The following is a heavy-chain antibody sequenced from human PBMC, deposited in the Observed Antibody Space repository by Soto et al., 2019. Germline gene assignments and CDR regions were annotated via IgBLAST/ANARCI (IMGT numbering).Heavy chain of an antibody. D-gene: IGHD3-22*01. CDR2: ISGSGGST. V-gene: IGHV3-23*01. J-gene: IGHJ4*02. Sequence: GGSPRLSCAASGFTFSSYAMSWVRQAPGKGLEWVSAISGSGGSTYYADSVKGRFTISRDNSKNTLYLQMNSLRAEDTAVYYCGGTHSSGYYFDYWGQGTLVTVSS. CDR1: GFTFSSYA. CDR3: GGTHSSGYYFDY.